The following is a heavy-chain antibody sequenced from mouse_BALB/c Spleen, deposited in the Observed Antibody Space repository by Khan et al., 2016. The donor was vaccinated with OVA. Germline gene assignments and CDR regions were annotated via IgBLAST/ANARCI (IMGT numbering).Heavy chain of an antibody. Sequence: EVQLQESGPGLVKPSQSLSLTCTVTGYSITSDYAWNWIRQFPGNKLEWMGFISYSGNTNYNPSPKSPASITRDTSKNQFFLHLNSVTTEDTATYYCARVYGGDFDYWGQGTTLTVSS. V-gene: IGHV3-2*02. CDR2: ISYSGNT. D-gene: IGHD1-1*01. CDR3: ARVYGGDFDY. J-gene: IGHJ2*01. CDR1: GYSITSDYA.